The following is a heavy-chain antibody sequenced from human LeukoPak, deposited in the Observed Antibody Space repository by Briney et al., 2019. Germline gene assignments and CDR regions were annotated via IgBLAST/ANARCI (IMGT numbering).Heavy chain of an antibody. J-gene: IGHJ6*02. V-gene: IGHV1-69*04. CDR1: GYTFTGYY. CDR2: IIPILGIA. D-gene: IGHD3-10*01. CDR3: ARERNPYLGGYYYYGMDV. Sequence: SVKVSCKASGYTFTGYYMHWVRQAPGQGLEWMGRIIPILGIANYAQKFQGRVTITADKSTSTAYMELSSLRSEDTAVYYCARERNPYLGGYYYYGMDVWGQGTTVTVSS.